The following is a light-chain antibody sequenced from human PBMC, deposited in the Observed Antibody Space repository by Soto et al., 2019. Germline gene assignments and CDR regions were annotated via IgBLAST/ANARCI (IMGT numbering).Light chain of an antibody. CDR1: STDVGANNY. Sequence: QSVLTQPASVSGSPGQSITISCTGTSTDVGANNYVSWYQQHPGRAPKVMIYDVTNRLSGVSSRFSGSKSGNTASLTISGLQAEDEADYYCYSHVDATTGGFGGGTKVTVL. CDR3: YSHVDATTGG. V-gene: IGLV2-14*01. CDR2: DVT. J-gene: IGLJ2*01.